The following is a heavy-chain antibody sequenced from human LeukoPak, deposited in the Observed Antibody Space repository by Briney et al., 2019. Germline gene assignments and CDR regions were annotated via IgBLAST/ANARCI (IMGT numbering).Heavy chain of an antibody. D-gene: IGHD5/OR15-5a*01. CDR3: ARAPVSASYYFDY. CDR1: GFTFSNYV. J-gene: IGHJ4*02. Sequence: GRSLRLSCAASGFTFSNYVMHWVRQAPGKGLEWVAVIWSDGSNKYYADSVKGRFTISRDNSKNTLYLQMSTLRAEDTAVYYCARAPVSASYYFDYWGQGTLVTVSS. V-gene: IGHV3-33*01. CDR2: IWSDGSNK.